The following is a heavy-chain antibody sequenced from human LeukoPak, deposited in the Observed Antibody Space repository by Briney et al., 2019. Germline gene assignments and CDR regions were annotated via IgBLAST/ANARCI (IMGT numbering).Heavy chain of an antibody. Sequence: GGSLRLSCAASGFTFSSYGFNWVRQAPGKGLEWVSSISSSSSYIYYADSVKGRFTISRDNAKNSLYLQMNSLRAEDTAVYYCARDVFIAAAGKDFDYWGQGTLVTVSS. CDR3: ARDVFIAAAGKDFDY. J-gene: IGHJ4*02. D-gene: IGHD6-13*01. V-gene: IGHV3-21*01. CDR1: GFTFSSYG. CDR2: ISSSSSYI.